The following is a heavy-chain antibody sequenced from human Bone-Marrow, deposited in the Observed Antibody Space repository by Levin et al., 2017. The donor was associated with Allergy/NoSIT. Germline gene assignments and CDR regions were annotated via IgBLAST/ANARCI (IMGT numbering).Heavy chain of an antibody. D-gene: IGHD4-23*01. CDR3: ARSTTMTVDWFDP. CDR2: ISRDNIYT. Sequence: GGSLRLSCAASGFTISDFYMSWIRQAPGKGLEWVSFISRDNIYTNYADSVKGRFIISRDNAENSLYLQMNSLRAEDTAVYYCARSTTMTVDWFDPWGQGTRVTVSS. CDR1: GFTISDFY. V-gene: IGHV3-11*03. J-gene: IGHJ5*02.